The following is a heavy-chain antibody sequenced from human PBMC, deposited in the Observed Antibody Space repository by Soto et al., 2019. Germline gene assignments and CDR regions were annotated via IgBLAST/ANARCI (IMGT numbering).Heavy chain of an antibody. V-gene: IGHV1-69*12. D-gene: IGHD2-15*01. J-gene: IGHJ5*02. CDR3: ACLDVVAATTGGFAP. Sequence: QVQLVQSGAEVKKPGSSVKVSCKASGGTFSSYAISWVRQAPGQGLEWMGGIIPIFGTANYAQKFQGRVTITADESTSTAYMERSTLRSEHTAVYYCACLDVVAATTGGFAPWGQGTLVTVSS. CDR1: GGTFSSYA. CDR2: IIPIFGTA.